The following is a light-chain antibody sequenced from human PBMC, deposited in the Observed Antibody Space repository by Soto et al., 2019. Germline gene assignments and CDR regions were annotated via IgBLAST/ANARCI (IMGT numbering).Light chain of an antibody. CDR2: EVS. Sequence: ALTQPASVSGSPGQSITISCAGTSSDIGGYNYVSWYQQHPGKAPKVMIYEVSNRPSGVSNRFSGSKSGNTASLTISGLQAEDEADYYCSSFTITSTLYVFGSGTKVTVL. CDR1: SSDIGGYNY. J-gene: IGLJ1*01. CDR3: SSFTITSTLYV. V-gene: IGLV2-14*01.